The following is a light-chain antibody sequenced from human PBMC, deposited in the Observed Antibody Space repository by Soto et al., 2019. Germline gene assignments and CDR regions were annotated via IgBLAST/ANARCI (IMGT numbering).Light chain of an antibody. Sequence: IRRTQPLSTLPESLEAKVPIIARAGRRFNNWLAWYQQKPGRAPKLLIYDASSLESGVPSRFSGSGYGTEFTLTISSLQPDDFATYYCQVYNGDFGPGTKVDIK. CDR1: RRFNNW. CDR2: DAS. CDR3: QVYNGD. J-gene: IGKJ3*01. V-gene: IGKV1-5*02.